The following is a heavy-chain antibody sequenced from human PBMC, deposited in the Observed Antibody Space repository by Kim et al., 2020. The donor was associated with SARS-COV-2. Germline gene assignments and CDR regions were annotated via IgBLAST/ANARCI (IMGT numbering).Heavy chain of an antibody. CDR3: ARDRLGQQPGYYYNYGMAV. D-gene: IGHD3-16*01. CDR1: GGSISSSGYY. Sequence: SETLSLTCTVSGGSISSSGYYWGWVRQPPGKGLEWIGNIYYTGSTLYSTSLQSRVTISVDTSKDRFSLKLRSVTAADTAIYYCARDRLGQQPGYYYNYGMAVWGQGTTVTVSS. V-gene: IGHV4-39*07. CDR2: IYYTGST. J-gene: IGHJ6*02.